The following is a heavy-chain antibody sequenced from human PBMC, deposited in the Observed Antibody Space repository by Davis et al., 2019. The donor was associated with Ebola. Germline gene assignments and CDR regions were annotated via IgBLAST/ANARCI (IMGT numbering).Heavy chain of an antibody. J-gene: IGHJ4*02. CDR1: AFTSSDYY. Sequence: GGSLTPSCAPSAFTSSDYYMSWIRQAPGKGLEWVSYISSSSSYTNYADSVKGRFTISRDNAKNSLYLQMNSLRAEDTAVYYCARVRQLYSSSWYYFDYWGQGTLVTVSS. CDR3: ARVRQLYSSSWYYFDY. V-gene: IGHV3-11*06. CDR2: ISSSSSYT. D-gene: IGHD6-13*01.